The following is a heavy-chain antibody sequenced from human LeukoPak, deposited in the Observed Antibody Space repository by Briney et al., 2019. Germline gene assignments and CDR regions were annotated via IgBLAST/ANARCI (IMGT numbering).Heavy chain of an antibody. J-gene: IGHJ5*02. Sequence: GGSLRLSCAASGFTFSSYGMHWVRQAPGKGLEWVAVISYDGSNKYYADSVKGRFTISRDNSKNTLYLQMNSLRAEDTAVYYCARETYYDFWSGYYSWFDPWGQGTLVTVSS. V-gene: IGHV3-30*19. CDR2: ISYDGSNK. D-gene: IGHD3-3*01. CDR1: GFTFSSYG. CDR3: ARETYYDFWSGYYSWFDP.